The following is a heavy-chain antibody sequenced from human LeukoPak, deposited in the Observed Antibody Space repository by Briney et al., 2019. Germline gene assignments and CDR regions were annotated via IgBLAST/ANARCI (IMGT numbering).Heavy chain of an antibody. V-gene: IGHV4-61*01. Sequence: SETLSLTCTVSGGSVSSGSYYWSWIRQPPGKGLEWIGYIYYSGSTNYNPSLKSRVTISVDTSKNQFSLKLSSVTAADTAVYYCARFSKGRVVAATDDAFDIWGQGTMVTVSS. J-gene: IGHJ3*02. CDR1: GGSVSSGSYY. CDR2: IYYSGST. D-gene: IGHD2-15*01. CDR3: ARFSKGRVVAATDDAFDI.